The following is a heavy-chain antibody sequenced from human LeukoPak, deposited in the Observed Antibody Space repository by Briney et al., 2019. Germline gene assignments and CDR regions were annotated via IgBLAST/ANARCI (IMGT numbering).Heavy chain of an antibody. J-gene: IGHJ4*02. CDR1: GYTFLNYW. CDR2: INPSGGST. CDR3: ARDLGIVVVPAAILGTEYYFDY. D-gene: IGHD2-2*02. Sequence: GASVKVSCKASGYTFLNYWMHWVRQAPGQGLEWMGIINPSGGSTSYAQKFQGRVTMTRDTSTSTVYMELSSLRSEDTAVYYCARDLGIVVVPAAILGTEYYFDYWGQGTLVTVSS. V-gene: IGHV1-46*01.